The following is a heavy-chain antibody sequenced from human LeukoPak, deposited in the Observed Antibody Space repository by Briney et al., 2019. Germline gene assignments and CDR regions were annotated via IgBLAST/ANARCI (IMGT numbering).Heavy chain of an antibody. CDR1: GYTFTSYY. CDR3: ARWSKAMIVEKKVNWFDA. V-gene: IGHV1-46*01. D-gene: IGHD3-22*01. CDR2: INPSGGST. Sequence: GASVTVSCTASGYTFTSYYMHWVRQAPGQGLEWMGIINPSGGSTSYAQKFQGRVTMTRDTSTSTVYMELSSLRSEDTAVYYCARWSKAMIVEKKVNWFDAWGQGTLVTVSS. J-gene: IGHJ5*02.